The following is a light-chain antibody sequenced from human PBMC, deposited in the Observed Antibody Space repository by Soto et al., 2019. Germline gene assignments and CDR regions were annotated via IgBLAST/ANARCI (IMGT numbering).Light chain of an antibody. Sequence: IVLTQSPDTLSLSPGERATLSCRASQDVASTYLAWYQQNPGQAPRLLIYGASGRAAGVAERFSSSGSGTQFTLTISRLEPEDFAVYYCQYYDTSRTFAQGTRVEI. CDR1: QDVASTY. V-gene: IGKV3-20*01. CDR3: QYYDTSRT. J-gene: IGKJ1*01. CDR2: GAS.